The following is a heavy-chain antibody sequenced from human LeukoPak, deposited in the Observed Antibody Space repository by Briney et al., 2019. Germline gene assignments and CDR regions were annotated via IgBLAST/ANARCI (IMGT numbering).Heavy chain of an antibody. CDR1: GGSLSSSPYY. J-gene: IGHJ3*02. CDR2: IYYSGST. V-gene: IGHV4-39*07. Sequence: PAETLSLTCTVSGGSLSSSPYYWGWIRQPPGKGLEWIGSIYYSGSTNYNPSLKSRVTMSVDTSKNQCSLKVSSVTAADTAVYYCARDKAGGAFDIWGQGTMVTVCS. CDR3: ARDKAGGAFDI. D-gene: IGHD6-13*01.